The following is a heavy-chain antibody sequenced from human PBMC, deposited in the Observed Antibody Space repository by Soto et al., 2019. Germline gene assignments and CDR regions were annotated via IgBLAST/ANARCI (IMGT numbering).Heavy chain of an antibody. CDR3: ARDYDFWSGYYYAMDV. D-gene: IGHD3-3*01. CDR1: GGSISSGGYY. CDR2: IYYSGST. V-gene: IGHV4-31*03. J-gene: IGHJ6*02. Sequence: SETLSLTCTVSGGSISSGGYYWSWIRQHPGKGLEWIGYIYYSGSTYYNPSLKSRVTISVDTSKNQYSLKLTSVTAADTAVYYCARDYDFWSGYYYAMDVWGQGTTVT.